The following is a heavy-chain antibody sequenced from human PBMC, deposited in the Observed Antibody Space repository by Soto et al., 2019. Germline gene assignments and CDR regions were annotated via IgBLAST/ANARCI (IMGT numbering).Heavy chain of an antibody. CDR2: ISSSGSTI. CDR3: ARGGPYDFWSGPYYYYGMDV. J-gene: IGHJ6*02. D-gene: IGHD3-3*01. Sequence: PGGSLRLSCAASGFTFSDYYMSWIRQAPGKGLEWVSYISSSGSTIYYADSVKGRFTISRDNAKNSLYLQMNSLRAEDTAVYYCARGGPYDFWSGPYYYYGMDVWGQGTTVTVSS. CDR1: GFTFSDYY. V-gene: IGHV3-11*01.